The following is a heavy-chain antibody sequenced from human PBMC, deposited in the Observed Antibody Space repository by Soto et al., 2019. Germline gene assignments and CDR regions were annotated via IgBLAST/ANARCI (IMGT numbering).Heavy chain of an antibody. J-gene: IGHJ4*02. CDR1: GGSISSGGYY. D-gene: IGHD2-21*02. Sequence: QVQLQESGPGLVKTSQTLSLTCTVSGGSISSGGYYWSWIRQHPGKGLEWIGYIHYSGGTYYNQSLKSRITKSVDTSNNQFSLRLTSVTAADTAVYYCARESLAYCANACYSSPFDYWGQGTLVTVSS. CDR3: ARESLAYCANACYSSPFDY. CDR2: IHYSGGT. V-gene: IGHV4-31*03.